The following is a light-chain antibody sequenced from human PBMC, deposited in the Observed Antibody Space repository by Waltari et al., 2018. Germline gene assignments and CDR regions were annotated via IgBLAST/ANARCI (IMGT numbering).Light chain of an antibody. V-gene: IGLV2-14*03. CDR2: DVT. CDR1: SRDSGGYNY. Sequence: SALTQPNSVSGSPAQALTIPRSGISRDSGGYNYSSWYQQHPGEAPKVIIYDVTNRPSGVSNRFSGSKSGSSASLTISGLQPEDEADYYCSSFTSSTTGIFGGGTKLTVL. J-gene: IGLJ2*01. CDR3: SSFTSSTTGI.